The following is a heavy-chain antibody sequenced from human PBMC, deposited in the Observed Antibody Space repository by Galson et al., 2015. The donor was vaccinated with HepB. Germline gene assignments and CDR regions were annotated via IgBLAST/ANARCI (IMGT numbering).Heavy chain of an antibody. CDR3: ASVGTIYGVVIGGPDY. V-gene: IGHV3-11*06. D-gene: IGHD3-3*01. CDR1: GFAFNNYY. Sequence: SLRLSCAASGFAFNNYYMSWIRQAPGKGLERISYIDNSGGYTDDADSVAGRFTISRDNAKNTLYLQMNSLRAEDTAIYYCASVGTIYGVVIGGPDYWGQGTLVTVSS. J-gene: IGHJ4*02. CDR2: IDNSGGYT.